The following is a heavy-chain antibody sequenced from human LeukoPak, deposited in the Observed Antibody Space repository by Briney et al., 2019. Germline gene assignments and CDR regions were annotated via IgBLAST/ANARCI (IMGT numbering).Heavy chain of an antibody. CDR1: GFAFDDYA. D-gene: IGHD2-2*01. J-gene: IGHJ4*02. CDR3: ARPSYCTTTRCYRELDY. V-gene: IGHV3-9*01. Sequence: GRSLRLSCAASGFAFDDYAMHWVRQAPGKGLEWVSGISWNSGSIGYADSVKGRFTISRDNSKNTLYLQMNSLRADDTAVYYCARPSYCTTTRCYRELDYWGQGTLVAVSS. CDR2: ISWNSGSI.